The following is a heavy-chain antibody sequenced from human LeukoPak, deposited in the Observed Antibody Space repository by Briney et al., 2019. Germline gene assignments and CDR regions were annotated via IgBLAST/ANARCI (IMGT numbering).Heavy chain of an antibody. CDR2: FDPEDGET. CDR1: VYTLTELS. D-gene: IGHD6-19*01. Sequence: ASVKVSCKVSVYTLTELSMHWVRQAPGKGLEWMGGFDPEDGETIYAQKFQGRVTMTEDTSTDTAYMELSSLRSEDTAVYYCATARQWLLGLGYWGQGTLVTVSS. CDR3: ATARQWLLGLGY. V-gene: IGHV1-24*01. J-gene: IGHJ4*02.